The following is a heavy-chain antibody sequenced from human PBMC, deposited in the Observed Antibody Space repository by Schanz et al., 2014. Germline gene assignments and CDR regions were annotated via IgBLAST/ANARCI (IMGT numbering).Heavy chain of an antibody. CDR3: AENRAVGYESLLDS. Sequence: EVQLVESGGVVVQPGGSLRLSCAGSGFTFDDYTMHWVRQPPGKGLEWVSLVTWDGGYTYYADSVKGRFTISRDNSKNSLYLQMDSLRSEDTALYYCAENRAVGYESLLDSWGQGTLVTVSS. V-gene: IGHV3-43*01. D-gene: IGHD5-12*01. CDR2: VTWDGGYT. CDR1: GFTFDDYT. J-gene: IGHJ4*02.